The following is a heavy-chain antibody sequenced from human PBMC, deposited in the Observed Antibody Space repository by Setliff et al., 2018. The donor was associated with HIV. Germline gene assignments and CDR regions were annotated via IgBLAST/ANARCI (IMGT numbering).Heavy chain of an antibody. CDR3: ANRLYYYDSSGSLREEGFDP. J-gene: IGHJ5*02. V-gene: IGHV4-34*01. CDR2: AHHTGYL. Sequence: SETLSLTCAVHGGPLTDHYWNWIRQSPGKGLEWIAEAHHTGYLSYNPSLKSRVTISLDTSKNQFSLKLTSVTAADTAVYYCANRLYYYDSSGSLREEGFDPWGQGTLVTVSS. D-gene: IGHD3-22*01. CDR1: GGPLTDHY.